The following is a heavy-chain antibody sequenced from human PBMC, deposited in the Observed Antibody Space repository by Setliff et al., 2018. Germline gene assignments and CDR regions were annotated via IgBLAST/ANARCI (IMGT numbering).Heavy chain of an antibody. J-gene: IGHJ4*02. CDR1: GFTFNSFW. CDR2: IKQDGSEK. D-gene: IGHD6-6*01. V-gene: IGHV3-7*03. CDR3: ASTQRGTSSEC. Sequence: GGSLRLSCAASGFTFNSFWMGWVRQAPGKGLEWVANIKQDGSEKYYVDSVKGRFTISRDNAKNSLYLQMNSLRAEDTAVYYCASTQRGTSSECWGQGTLVTVSS.